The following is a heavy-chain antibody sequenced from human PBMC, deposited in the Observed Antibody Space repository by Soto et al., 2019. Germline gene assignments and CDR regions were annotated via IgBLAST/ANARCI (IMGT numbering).Heavy chain of an antibody. CDR2: IWYDGSKK. CDR3: AREGQGYCDGMDV. V-gene: IGHV3-33*01. Sequence: QLQLAESGGGVVQPGGSLRLSCAASGFSFSRYGMHWVRQAPGKGLEWVGVIWYDGSKKYHADSVKGRLTISRDNSKNTLYMQMSSLRVEDTAVYYCAREGQGYCDGMDVWGQGTTVTVSS. CDR1: GFSFSRYG. J-gene: IGHJ6*02.